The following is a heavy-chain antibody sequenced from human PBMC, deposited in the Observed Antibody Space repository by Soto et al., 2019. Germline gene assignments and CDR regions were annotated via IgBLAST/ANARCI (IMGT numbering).Heavy chain of an antibody. CDR2: FYPGRST. V-gene: IGHV4-4*02. CDR1: SGSISTPNW. J-gene: IGHJ4*02. Sequence: QVQLQESGPGLVKPSGTLSLTCAVSSGSISTPNWWSWVRQPPGKGLEWIGEFYPGRSTNYKPSLESRVTISIDKSKRQVSLRLTSMTAADTAVYYCARDPHCVSSGCPFDYWGQGTLVTVSS. CDR3: ARDPHCVSSGCPFDY. D-gene: IGHD2-21*01.